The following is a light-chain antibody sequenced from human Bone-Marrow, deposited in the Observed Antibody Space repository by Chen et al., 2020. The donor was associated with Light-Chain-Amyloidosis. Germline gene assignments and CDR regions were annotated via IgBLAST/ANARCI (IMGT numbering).Light chain of an antibody. CDR3: QQYGTSPLT. J-gene: IGKJ4*01. Sequence: EIVLTQSPGTLSLSPGEGANLSCRARQTISSNYLTWYQQKFGQAHRLLISGSSSRATGIPDRFTGSGSGTDFTLTIHRLEPEDFAMYYCQQYGTSPLTFGGGTKVGIK. V-gene: IGKV3-20*01. CDR2: GSS. CDR1: QTISSNY.